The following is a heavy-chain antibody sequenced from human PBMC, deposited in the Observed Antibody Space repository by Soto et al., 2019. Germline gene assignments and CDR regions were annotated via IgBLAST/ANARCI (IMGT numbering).Heavy chain of an antibody. D-gene: IGHD6-19*01. CDR1: GYTFTSYD. CDR3: AREKWGSGSRWLDP. Sequence: ASVKVSCKASGYTFTSYDINWVRQATGQGLEWMGWMNPNSGNTGYAQKFQGRVTITRDTSASTAYMELSSLRSEDTAVYYCAREKWGSGSRWLDPWGQGTLVTVSS. J-gene: IGHJ5*02. CDR2: MNPNSGNT. V-gene: IGHV1-8*01.